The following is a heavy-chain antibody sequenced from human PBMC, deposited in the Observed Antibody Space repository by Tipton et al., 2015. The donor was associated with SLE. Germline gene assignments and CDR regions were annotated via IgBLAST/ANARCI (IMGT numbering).Heavy chain of an antibody. V-gene: IGHV4-61*01. Sequence: TLSLTCTVSGGSVSSGSYYWSWIRQPPGKGLEWIGYIYYSGSTNYNPSLKSRVTISVDTSKNQFPLKLSSVTAADTAVYYCAREGGSGWSYWGQGTLVTVSS. CDR1: GGSVSSGSYY. CDR3: AREGGSGWSY. CDR2: IYYSGST. D-gene: IGHD6-19*01. J-gene: IGHJ4*02.